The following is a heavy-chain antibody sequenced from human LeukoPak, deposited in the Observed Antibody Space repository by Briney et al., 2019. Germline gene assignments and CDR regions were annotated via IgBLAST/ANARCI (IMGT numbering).Heavy chain of an antibody. J-gene: IGHJ6*04. D-gene: IGHD3-10*01. CDR3: SRADYYGSGSPISLDV. Sequence: GGSLRLSCAASGFTFSDYYMSWVRQAPGKGLEWVGFIRSKAYGVTTEHAASVKGRFTISRDDSKSIAYLQMNSLKTGDTAVYYCSRADYYGSGSPISLDVWGKGTTVTVSS. V-gene: IGHV3-49*04. CDR2: IRSKAYGVTT. CDR1: GFTFSDYY.